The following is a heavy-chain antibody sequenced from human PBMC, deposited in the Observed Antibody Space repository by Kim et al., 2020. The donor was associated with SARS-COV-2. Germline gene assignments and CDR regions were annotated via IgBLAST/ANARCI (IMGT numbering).Heavy chain of an antibody. D-gene: IGHD6-13*01. CDR2: ISSSSSYI. J-gene: IGHJ3*02. CDR3: ARVRYSSSWYDAFDI. Sequence: GGSLRLSCAASGFTFSSYSMNWVRQAPGKGLEWVSSISSSSSYIYYADSVKGRFTISRDNAKNSLYLQMNSLRAEDTAVYYCARVRYSSSWYDAFDIWGQGTMVTVSS. V-gene: IGHV3-21*01. CDR1: GFTFSSYS.